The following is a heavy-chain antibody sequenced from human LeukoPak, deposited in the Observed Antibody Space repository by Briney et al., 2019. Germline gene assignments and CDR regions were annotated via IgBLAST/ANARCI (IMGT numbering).Heavy chain of an antibody. CDR2: ISSSSSYI. J-gene: IGHJ5*02. Sequence: GGSLRLSCAASGFTFSSYSMNWVRQAPGKGLEWVSSISSSSSYIYYADSVKGRFTISRDNAKNSLYLQMNSLRAEDTAVYCCASRPVPRRGFDPWGQGTLVTVSS. CDR3: ASRPVPRRGFDP. CDR1: GFTFSSYS. D-gene: IGHD4-17*01. V-gene: IGHV3-21*01.